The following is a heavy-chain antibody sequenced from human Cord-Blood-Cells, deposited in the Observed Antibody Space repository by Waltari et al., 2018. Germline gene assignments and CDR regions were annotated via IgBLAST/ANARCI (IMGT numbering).Heavy chain of an antibody. CDR2: ISGRGGST. V-gene: IGHV3-23*04. CDR1: GFTFSSYA. J-gene: IGHJ3*02. CDR3: AKLGGVGATFLDAFDI. D-gene: IGHD1-26*01. Sequence: EVQLVESGGGLVQPGGSLRLSCAASGFTFSSYAMSWVRQAPGKGLEWVSAISGRGGSTYYADSVKGRCTISRDNSKNTLYLQMNSLRAEDTAVYYCAKLGGVGATFLDAFDIWGQGTMVTVSS.